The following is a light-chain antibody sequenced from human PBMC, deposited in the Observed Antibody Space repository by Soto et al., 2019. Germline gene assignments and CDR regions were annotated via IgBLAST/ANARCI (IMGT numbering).Light chain of an antibody. CDR2: ENN. Sequence: QSVLTQPPSVSATPGQKVTISCSGSSSNIGNNYVSWYQQLPGTAPKLLIYENNKRPSGIPDRFSGSKSGTSATLGITGLQTGDEADYYCGTWVSSLSVYVFGAGTKLTVL. V-gene: IGLV1-51*02. CDR1: SSNIGNNY. CDR3: GTWVSSLSVYV. J-gene: IGLJ1*01.